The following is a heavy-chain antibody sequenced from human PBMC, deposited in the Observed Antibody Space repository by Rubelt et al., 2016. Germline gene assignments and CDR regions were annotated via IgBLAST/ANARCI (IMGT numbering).Heavy chain of an antibody. J-gene: IGHJ5*02. CDR3: ARKTYGYRANWFDP. Sequence: QLQLQESGPGLVRPSETLSLTCSVSGGSITSGSNYWGWIRQPPGKGLEWIASVYYGGSTYYTPSLQSRVTISVDASKNQVSLNLRSLTAADTAVYYCARKTYGYRANWFDPWGQGTLVTVSS. V-gene: IGHV4-39*07. CDR1: GGSITSGSNY. D-gene: IGHD5-18*01. CDR2: VYYGGST.